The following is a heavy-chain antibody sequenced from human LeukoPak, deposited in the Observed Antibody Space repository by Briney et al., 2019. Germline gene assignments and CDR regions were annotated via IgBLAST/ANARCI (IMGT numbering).Heavy chain of an antibody. CDR3: ARAPYSGSYYSFDY. V-gene: IGHV4-34*01. D-gene: IGHD1-26*01. CDR2: INHSGST. Sequence: SETLSLTCAVYGGSFSSYYWSWIRQPPGKGLEWIGEINHSGSTNYNPSLKSRVTISVDTSKNQFSLKLSSVTAADTAVYYCARAPYSGSYYSFDYWGQGTLVTVSS. J-gene: IGHJ4*02. CDR1: GGSFSSYY.